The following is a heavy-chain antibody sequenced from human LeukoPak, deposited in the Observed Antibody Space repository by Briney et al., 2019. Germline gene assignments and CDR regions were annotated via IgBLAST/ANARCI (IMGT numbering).Heavy chain of an antibody. Sequence: SETLSLTCTVSGGSISTYYWSWIRQPPGKGLEWIGYIYYSGSTNYNPSLKSRVTISVDTSKNQFSLKLSSVTAADTAVYYCARGGTYYDILTGYYKTYYFDYWGQGTLVTVSS. V-gene: IGHV4-59*01. D-gene: IGHD3-9*01. CDR1: GGSISTYY. CDR3: ARGGTYYDILTGYYKTYYFDY. J-gene: IGHJ4*02. CDR2: IYYSGST.